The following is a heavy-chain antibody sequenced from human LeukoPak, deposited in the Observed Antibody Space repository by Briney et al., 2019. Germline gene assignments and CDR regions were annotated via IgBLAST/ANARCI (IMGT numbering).Heavy chain of an antibody. Sequence: ASVKVSCKVSGYTLTEISLHWVRQAPGKGLEWMGGFDREDGETMYAQKFQGRVTMTEDTSTDTAFMELSSLRSEDTAVYYCATVGYSDGAFDYWGQGTLVIVSS. CDR3: ATVGYSDGAFDY. CDR2: FDREDGET. CDR1: GYTLTEIS. D-gene: IGHD5-18*01. J-gene: IGHJ4*02. V-gene: IGHV1-24*01.